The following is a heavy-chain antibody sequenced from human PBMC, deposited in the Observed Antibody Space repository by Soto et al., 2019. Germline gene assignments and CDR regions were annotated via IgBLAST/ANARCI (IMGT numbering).Heavy chain of an antibody. Sequence: QVQLQQWGAGLLKPSETLSLNCAVTGGSLSGYYWSWIRQPPGKGLEWIGEVKDGGHTNYSPSLRGRVTISSHTHNNQCPLRLNSVTAADTGVYYCARGQEGVVATHWDQGSLVTVSS. CDR3: ARGQEGVVATH. J-gene: IGHJ4*02. V-gene: IGHV4-34*01. CDR2: VKDGGHT. D-gene: IGHD5-12*01. CDR1: GGSLSGYY.